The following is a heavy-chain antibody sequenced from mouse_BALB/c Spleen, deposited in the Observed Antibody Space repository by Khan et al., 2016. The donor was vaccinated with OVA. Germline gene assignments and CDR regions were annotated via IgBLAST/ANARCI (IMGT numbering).Heavy chain of an antibody. CDR3: ARGNYYRTPYFDY. CDR2: ISDGGGYT. D-gene: IGHD1-1*01. V-gene: IGHV5-4*02. Sequence: EVELVESGGGLVKPGGSLKLSCAASGFTFSNYYMYWVRQTPEKRLEWVATISDGGGYTYYPDSVKGRFTISRDNAKNNLYLQMTGLKSEDTAGYYCARGNYYRTPYFDYWGQGTTLTVSS. J-gene: IGHJ2*01. CDR1: GFTFSNYY.